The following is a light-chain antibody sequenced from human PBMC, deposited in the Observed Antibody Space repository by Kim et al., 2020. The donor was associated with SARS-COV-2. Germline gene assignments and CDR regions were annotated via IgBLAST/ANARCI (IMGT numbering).Light chain of an antibody. Sequence: RQTATLTCTGNSNNVGDQGAAWLQQHQGHPPKLLSYRNNSRPSGISERLSASRSGNTASLTITGLQAEDGADYYCSAWDTSLSAWVFGGGTKLTVL. CDR2: RNN. J-gene: IGLJ3*02. CDR3: SAWDTSLSAWV. CDR1: SNNVGDQG. V-gene: IGLV10-54*01.